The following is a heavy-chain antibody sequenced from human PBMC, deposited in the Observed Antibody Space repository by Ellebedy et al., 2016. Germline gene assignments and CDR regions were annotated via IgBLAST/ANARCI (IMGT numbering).Heavy chain of an antibody. J-gene: IGHJ4*02. Sequence: ASVKVSCXVSGYTLTELSMHWVRQAPGQGLEWMGWISAYNGNTNYAQKLQGRVTMTTDTSTSTAYMELRSLRSDDTAVYYCARDPPGSSSWYGRMLIAIRLDYWGQGTLVTVSS. CDR3: ARDPPGSSSWYGRMLIAIRLDY. D-gene: IGHD6-13*01. CDR2: ISAYNGNT. CDR1: GYTLTELS. V-gene: IGHV1-18*01.